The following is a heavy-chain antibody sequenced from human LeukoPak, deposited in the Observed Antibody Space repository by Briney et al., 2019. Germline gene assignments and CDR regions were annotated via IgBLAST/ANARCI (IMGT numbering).Heavy chain of an antibody. Sequence: GGSLRLSCAASGFTVSSNYMSWVRQAPGKGLEWVSVIYSGGSTYYADSVKGRFTISRDNSKNTLYLQMNRLRAEDTAVYYCARVPTTVTTVYFDYWGQGTLVTVSS. CDR2: IYSGGST. V-gene: IGHV3-53*01. CDR3: ARVPTTVTTVYFDY. J-gene: IGHJ4*02. D-gene: IGHD4-17*01. CDR1: GFTVSSNY.